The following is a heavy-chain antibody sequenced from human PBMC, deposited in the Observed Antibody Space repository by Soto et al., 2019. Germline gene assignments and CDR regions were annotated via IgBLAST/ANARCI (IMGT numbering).Heavy chain of an antibody. D-gene: IGHD1-26*01. CDR3: ARDGTVGYFQD. V-gene: IGHV1-18*01. Sequence: QVQLVQSGAEVKKPGASVKVSCKASGYTFTSYGITWVRQAPGQGLERMGWIGPYNGNTNYAQKFQGRVTMTTDTTTSTAYMELRSLRSDDTAVDYCARDGTVGYFQDWGQGTLVTVSS. J-gene: IGHJ1*01. CDR1: GYTFTSYG. CDR2: IGPYNGNT.